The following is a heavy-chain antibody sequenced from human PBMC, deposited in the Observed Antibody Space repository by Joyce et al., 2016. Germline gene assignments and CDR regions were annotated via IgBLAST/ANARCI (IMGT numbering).Heavy chain of an antibody. CDR3: ARIRNSYGFVADS. V-gene: IGHV2-26*01. J-gene: IGHJ4*02. CDR1: GVSVRDATMG. D-gene: IGHD5-18*01. Sequence: QVTLRESGPVLLKPTETLTLTCSVSGVSVRDATMGFSWIRQPPGKALEWLAHISSGGHESYSESLRSRLTISRDTSKDQVVLTMNHVAPVDTAIYYCARIRNSYGFVADSWGRGSLVTVSS. CDR2: ISSGGHE.